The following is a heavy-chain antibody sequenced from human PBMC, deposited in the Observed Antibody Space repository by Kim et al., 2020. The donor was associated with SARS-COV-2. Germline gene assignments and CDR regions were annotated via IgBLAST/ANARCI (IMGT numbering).Heavy chain of an antibody. CDR2: IYPGDSDT. D-gene: IGHD5-12*01. CDR3: ARLDHHSGYEDYYYYGMDV. Sequence: GESLKISCKGSGYSFTSYWIGWVRQMPGKGLEWMGIIYPGDSDTRYSPSFQGQVTISADKSISTAYLQWSSLKASDTAMYYCARLDHHSGYEDYYYYGMDVWGQGTTVTVSS. J-gene: IGHJ6*02. V-gene: IGHV5-51*01. CDR1: GYSFTSYW.